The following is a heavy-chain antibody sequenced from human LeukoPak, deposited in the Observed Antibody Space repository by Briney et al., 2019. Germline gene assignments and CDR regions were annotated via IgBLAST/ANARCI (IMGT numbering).Heavy chain of an antibody. D-gene: IGHD3-22*01. CDR1: GDSINSLDL. CDR3: AGLVGRYSSGLYYYYFDY. J-gene: IGHJ4*02. CDR2: MYLSGTT. Sequence: SGTLSLTCTVSGDSINSLDLWSWVRQPPGKGLEWIGEMYLSGTTHSNPSVKSRVTISIDKSKNQFFLNLSSVTAADTAVYYCAGLVGRYSSGLYYYYFDYWGQGTLATVSS. V-gene: IGHV4-4*02.